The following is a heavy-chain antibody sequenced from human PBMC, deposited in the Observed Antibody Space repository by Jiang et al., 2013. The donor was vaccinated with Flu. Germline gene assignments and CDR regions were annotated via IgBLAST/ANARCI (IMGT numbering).Heavy chain of an antibody. CDR3: ARAEVGDFD. D-gene: IGHD1-26*01. CDR2: ISHAGDT. Sequence: LLKPSETLSLTCGVSGYPINRGYYWGWIRQPPGKGLEWLGSISHAGDTHDNPSLKSRVNISLDTTDNRFSLRLTSVTAADTAIYYCARAEVGDFD. V-gene: IGHV4-38-2*01. CDR1: GYPINRGYY. J-gene: IGHJ4*01.